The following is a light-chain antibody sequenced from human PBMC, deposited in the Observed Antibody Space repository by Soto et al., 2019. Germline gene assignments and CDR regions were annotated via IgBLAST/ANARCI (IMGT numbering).Light chain of an antibody. CDR1: QNIDSW. V-gene: IGKV1-5*03. Sequence: DIQMTQSPSTLSASVGDRVTITCRASQNIDSWLAWYQQKPGKAPNLLIYKASTLESGVPSRVSGSGSGTAFTLTFSSLQTDDFAIFYCQQYYTYSYTCGQGTKLEIK. CDR2: KAS. J-gene: IGKJ2*01. CDR3: QQYYTYSYT.